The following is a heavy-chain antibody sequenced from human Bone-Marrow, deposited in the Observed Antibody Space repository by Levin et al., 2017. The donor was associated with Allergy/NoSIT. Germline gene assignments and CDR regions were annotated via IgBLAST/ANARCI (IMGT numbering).Heavy chain of an antibody. CDR3: AHVNIVSTITTPFDY. CDR2: IYWDDDK. CDR1: GFSLSTSGVG. D-gene: IGHD5/OR15-5a*01. Sequence: KWSGPTLVKPTQTLTLTCAFSGFSLSTSGVGVGWIRPPPGEALEWLALIYWDDDKRYSTSLKSRLTITKDTSKNQVVLTVNSVGPLDTATYYGAHVNIVSTITTPFDYWGQGTLVTVSS. V-gene: IGHV2-5*02. J-gene: IGHJ4*02.